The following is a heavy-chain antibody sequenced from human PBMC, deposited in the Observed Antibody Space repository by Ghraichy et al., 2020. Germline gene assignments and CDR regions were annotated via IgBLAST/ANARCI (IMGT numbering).Heavy chain of an antibody. J-gene: IGHJ4*02. Sequence: GGSLRLSCAGSGFTFSSYAMSWVRQAPGKGLEWVSGISGSGDKTYYADSVKGRFSISRDNSKNTLYLQMNSLRAEDTAVYYCAKAYCSRNCGVASQRSADYWGQGNLLTVAS. CDR2: ISGSGDKT. CDR3: AKAYCSRNCGVASQRSADY. V-gene: IGHV3-23*01. D-gene: IGHD1-7*01. CDR1: GFTFSSYA.